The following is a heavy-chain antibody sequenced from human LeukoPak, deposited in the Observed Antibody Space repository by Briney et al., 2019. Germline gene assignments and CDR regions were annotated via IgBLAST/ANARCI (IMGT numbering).Heavy chain of an antibody. D-gene: IGHD2-8*02. CDR1: GGSISSSSYY. V-gene: IGHV4-39*01. J-gene: IGHJ4*02. Sequence: KPSETLSLTCTVSGGSISSSSYYWGWIRQPPGKELEWIGSIYYSGSTYYNPSLKSRVTISVDTSKNQFSLKLSSVTAADTAVYYCARHKVEVYAIYFDCWGQGTLVTVSS. CDR3: ARHKVEVYAIYFDC. CDR2: IYYSGST.